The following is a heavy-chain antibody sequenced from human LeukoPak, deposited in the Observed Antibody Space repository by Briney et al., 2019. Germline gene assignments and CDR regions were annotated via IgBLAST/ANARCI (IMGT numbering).Heavy chain of an antibody. Sequence: PSETLSLTCAVYGGSFSGYYWSWIRQPPGKGLEWIGEINHSGSTNYNPSLKSRVTISVDTSKNQFSLKLSSVTAADTAVYYCARGGYDIFWYYFDYWGQGTLVTVSS. J-gene: IGHJ4*02. CDR1: GGSFSGYY. CDR2: INHSGST. V-gene: IGHV4-34*01. D-gene: IGHD3-9*01. CDR3: ARGGYDIFWYYFDY.